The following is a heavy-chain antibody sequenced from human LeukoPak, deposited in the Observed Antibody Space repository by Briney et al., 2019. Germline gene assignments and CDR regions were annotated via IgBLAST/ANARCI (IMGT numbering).Heavy chain of an antibody. CDR3: ARVSYYYDSSGYYLFDY. CDR1: GYTFTGYY. CDR2: INPNSGGT. J-gene: IGHJ4*02. Sequence: WASVKVSFKASGYTFTGYYMHWVRQAPGQGLEWMGWINPNSGGTNYAQKFQGRVTMTRDTSISTAYMELSRLRSDDTAVYYCARVSYYYDSSGYYLFDYWGQGTLVTVSS. D-gene: IGHD3-22*01. V-gene: IGHV1-2*02.